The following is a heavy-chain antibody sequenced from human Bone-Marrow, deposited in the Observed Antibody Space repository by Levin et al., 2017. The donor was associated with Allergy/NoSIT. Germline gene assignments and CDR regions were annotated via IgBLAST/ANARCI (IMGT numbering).Heavy chain of an antibody. Sequence: GASVKVSCKASGYTFSNYGVSWVRQAPGQGFEWMAWISTYNGHTNYAQKFQGRVTLTTDTSTKTVYMELRSLRSDDTAVYYCARDRKADMSPPAVSWFDPWGQGTLVTVSS. CDR2: ISTYNGHT. D-gene: IGHD1-14*01. V-gene: IGHV1-18*01. CDR1: GYTFSNYG. J-gene: IGHJ5*02. CDR3: ARDRKADMSPPAVSWFDP.